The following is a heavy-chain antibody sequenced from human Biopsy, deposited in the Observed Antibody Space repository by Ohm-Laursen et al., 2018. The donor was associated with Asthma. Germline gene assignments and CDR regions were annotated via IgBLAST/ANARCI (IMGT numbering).Heavy chain of an antibody. CDR3: ARDNHDYYYYGMDL. V-gene: IGHV3-11*01. J-gene: IGHJ6*04. CDR1: GFSFRDYY. CDR2: ISSGGRTI. D-gene: IGHD1-14*01. Sequence: SLRLSCAASGFSFRDYYMSWIRQAPGKGLEWISYISSGGRTIYYADSVKGRFTISRDNAQNLLYLQMSSLRTEDTAVYYCARDNHDYYYYGMDLWGKGTSVTVSS.